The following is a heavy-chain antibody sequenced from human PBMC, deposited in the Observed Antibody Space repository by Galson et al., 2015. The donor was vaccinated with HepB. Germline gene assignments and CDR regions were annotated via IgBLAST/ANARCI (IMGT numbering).Heavy chain of an antibody. CDR2: INWNGGST. CDR3: ARTDYYDSSGYYGY. CDR1: GFTFDDYG. D-gene: IGHD3-22*01. Sequence: SLRLSCAASGFTFDDYGMSWVRQAPGKGLEWVSGINWNGGSTGYADSVKGRFTISRDNAKNSLYLQMNSLRAEDTALYYCARTDYYDSSGYYGYWGQGTLVTVSS. J-gene: IGHJ4*02. V-gene: IGHV3-20*04.